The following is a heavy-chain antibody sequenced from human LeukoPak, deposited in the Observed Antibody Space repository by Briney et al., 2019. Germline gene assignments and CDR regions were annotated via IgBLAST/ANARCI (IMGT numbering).Heavy chain of an antibody. Sequence: SETLSLTCTVSGYSISSGYYWGWIRQPPGKGLEWIGEIYHSGSTNYNPSLKSRVTISVDKSKNQFSLKLSSVAAADTAVYYCARKPTVTTYFDYWGQGTLVTVSS. J-gene: IGHJ4*02. CDR1: GYSISSGYY. CDR3: ARKPTVTTYFDY. V-gene: IGHV4-38-2*02. D-gene: IGHD4-17*01. CDR2: IYHSGST.